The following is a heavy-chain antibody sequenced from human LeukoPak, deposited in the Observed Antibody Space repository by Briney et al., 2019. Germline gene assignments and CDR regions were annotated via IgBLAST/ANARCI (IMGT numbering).Heavy chain of an antibody. D-gene: IGHD3-3*01. CDR2: VSAYKANT. CDR1: GYTFTSYG. V-gene: IGHV1-18*01. J-gene: IGHJ6*02. CDR3: ARDSIFGGADQYGDYYYGMDV. Sequence: GASVKVSCKASGYTFTSYGISWVRQAPGQGLEWMGWVSAYKANTNYAQKLQGRVTMTTDTSTSTAYMELRSLRSDDTAVYYCARDSIFGGADQYGDYYYGMDVWGQGTTVTVSS.